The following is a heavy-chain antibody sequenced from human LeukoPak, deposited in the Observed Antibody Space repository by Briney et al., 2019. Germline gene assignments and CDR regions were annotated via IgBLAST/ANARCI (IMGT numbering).Heavy chain of an antibody. V-gene: IGHV4-59*01. CDR2: IYYSGST. Sequence: PSETLSLTCTVSGDSISSFYWSWIRQPPGKGLEWIGYIYYSGSTDYNPSLKSRVTISADTSKNQFPLKVSSVTAADTAVYYCARGGVMLDYWGQGTLVTVSS. CDR3: ARGGVMLDY. J-gene: IGHJ4*02. D-gene: IGHD2-8*01. CDR1: GDSISSFY.